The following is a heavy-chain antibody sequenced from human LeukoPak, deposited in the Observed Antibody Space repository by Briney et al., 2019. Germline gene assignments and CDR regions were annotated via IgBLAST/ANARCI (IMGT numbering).Heavy chain of an antibody. Sequence: PGGSLRLSCAASGFTFNSYEMNWVRQAPGEGLEWVSYINSGGSAIYYADSVRGRFTISRDNAKNSLFLQMNSLRAEDTAVYYCARKSSSGWSEVDYWGQGTLVTVSS. V-gene: IGHV3-48*03. CDR3: ARKSSSGWSEVDY. J-gene: IGHJ4*02. D-gene: IGHD6-19*01. CDR2: INSGGSAI. CDR1: GFTFNSYE.